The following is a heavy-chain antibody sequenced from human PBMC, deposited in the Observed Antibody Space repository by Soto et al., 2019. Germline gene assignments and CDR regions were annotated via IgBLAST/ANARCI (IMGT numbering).Heavy chain of an antibody. V-gene: IGHV3-33*01. CDR2: IWYDGSNK. CDR1: GFTFSNYG. J-gene: IGHJ4*02. Sequence: VQLVESGGGVVQPGRSLRLSCAASGFTFSNYGMHWVRQAPGKGPEWVAVIWYDGSNKDYADSVKGRFTISRDNSKNTLYLQMNSLRAEDTAVYYCASALETGDYWGQGTLVTVSS. CDR3: ASALETGDY. D-gene: IGHD3-10*01.